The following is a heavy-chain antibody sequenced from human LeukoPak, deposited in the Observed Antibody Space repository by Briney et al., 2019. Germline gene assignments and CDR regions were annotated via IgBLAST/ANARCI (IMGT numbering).Heavy chain of an antibody. CDR2: IYYSGST. V-gene: IGHV4-59*01. Sequence: SETLSLTCTVSGGSISSYYWSWIRQPPGKGLEWIGYIYYSGSTNYNPSLKSRVTISVDTSKNQFSLKLGSVTAADTAVYYCARETRVGRYYDSSGYYSKWGQGTLVTVSS. J-gene: IGHJ4*02. D-gene: IGHD3-22*01. CDR3: ARETRVGRYYDSSGYYSK. CDR1: GGSISSYY.